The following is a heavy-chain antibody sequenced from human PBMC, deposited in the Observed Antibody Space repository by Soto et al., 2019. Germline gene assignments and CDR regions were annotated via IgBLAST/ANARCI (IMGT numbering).Heavy chain of an antibody. CDR1: GGTFSSYT. Sequence: QVQLVQSGAEVKKPGSSVKVSCKASGGTFSSYTISWVRQAPGQGLEWMGRIIPILGKANYAQKLQGRVTITADKSTTKAYMKLSSLRAEDTAVYYCARDECSSTSCYGGWLDPWGQGTLVTVSS. CDR3: ARDECSSTSCYGGWLDP. CDR2: IIPILGKA. J-gene: IGHJ5*02. D-gene: IGHD2-2*01. V-gene: IGHV1-69*08.